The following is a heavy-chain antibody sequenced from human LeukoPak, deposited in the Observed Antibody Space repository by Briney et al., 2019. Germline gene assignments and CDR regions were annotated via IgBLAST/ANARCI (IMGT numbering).Heavy chain of an antibody. V-gene: IGHV3-74*01. J-gene: IGHJ4*02. D-gene: IGHD1-26*01. Sequence: GGSLRLSCAASGFTFSSYWMHWVRQAPGKGLVWVSRINSDGSSTSYADSVKGRLTISRDNSKNTLYLQMNSLRAEDTAVYYCAKDRGIVGATYFDYWGQGTLVTVSS. CDR1: GFTFSSYW. CDR3: AKDRGIVGATYFDY. CDR2: INSDGSST.